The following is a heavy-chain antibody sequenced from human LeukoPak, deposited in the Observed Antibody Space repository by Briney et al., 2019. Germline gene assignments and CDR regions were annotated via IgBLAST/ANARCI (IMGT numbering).Heavy chain of an antibody. CDR2: ISYDGSNK. D-gene: IGHD1-26*01. CDR3: AKALPRIVGATEGVDY. V-gene: IGHV3-30*18. J-gene: IGHJ4*02. Sequence: PGGSLRLSCAASRFTFSSYGMHWVRQAPGKGLEWVAVISYDGSNKYYADSVKGRFTISRDNSKNTLYLQMNSLRAEDTAVYYCAKALPRIVGATEGVDYWGQGTLVTVSS. CDR1: RFTFSSYG.